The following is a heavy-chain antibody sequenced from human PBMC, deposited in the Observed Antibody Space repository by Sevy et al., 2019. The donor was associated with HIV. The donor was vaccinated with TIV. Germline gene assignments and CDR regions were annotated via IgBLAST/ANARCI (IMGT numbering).Heavy chain of an antibody. CDR3: ARVAEMATIRSAFDI. D-gene: IGHD5-12*01. J-gene: IGHJ3*02. CDR1: GFTFSSYS. CDR2: ISSSSYI. Sequence: GGSLRLSCAASGFTFSSYSMNWVRQAPGKGLEWVSSISSSSYIYYADSVKGRFTISRDNAKNSLYLKMNSLRAEDTAVYYCARVAEMATIRSAFDIWGQGTMVTVSS. V-gene: IGHV3-21*01.